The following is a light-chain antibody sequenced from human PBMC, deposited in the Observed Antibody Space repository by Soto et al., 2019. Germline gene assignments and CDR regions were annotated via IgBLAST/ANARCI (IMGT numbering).Light chain of an antibody. CDR2: GAS. J-gene: IGKJ1*01. CDR1: QNVDSNY. V-gene: IGKV3-20*01. Sequence: EIVLTQSGGTVSLSPGERATLSCRASQNVDSNYLAWYQQKPGQAPRIIIFGASGRATGIPDRFSGSGSGTDFTLTISRLEPEDFAVYYCQQYGSLSWTFGQGTKVDIK. CDR3: QQYGSLSWT.